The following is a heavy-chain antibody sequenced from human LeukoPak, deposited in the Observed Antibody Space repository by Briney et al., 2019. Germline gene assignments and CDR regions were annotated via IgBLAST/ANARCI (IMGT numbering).Heavy chain of an antibody. Sequence: GASVKVSCKASGYTFTSYYMHWVRQAPGQGLEWMGIINPGDSSTTYAQKFQGRVTMTRDTSTSTVYMEPSSLRSEDTAVYYCARHQGAGEYPFDYWGQGTLVTVSS. V-gene: IGHV1-46*01. CDR1: GYTFTSYY. CDR2: INPGDSST. D-gene: IGHD3-16*01. J-gene: IGHJ4*02. CDR3: ARHQGAGEYPFDY.